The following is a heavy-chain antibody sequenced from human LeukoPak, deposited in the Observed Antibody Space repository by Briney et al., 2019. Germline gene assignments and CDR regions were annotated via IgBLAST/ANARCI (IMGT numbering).Heavy chain of an antibody. CDR2: ITSSSDTI. CDR3: ARADYVWGSYRYNYFQH. D-gene: IGHD3-16*02. Sequence: GGSLRLSCAASGFTFRSYSLNWVRQAPGKGLEWISYITSSSDTIHYADSVKGRFSISRDNAKNALYLQMNSLRAEDTAVYYCARADYVWGSYRYNYFQHWGQGTLVTVSS. V-gene: IGHV3-48*01. CDR1: GFTFRSYS. J-gene: IGHJ1*01.